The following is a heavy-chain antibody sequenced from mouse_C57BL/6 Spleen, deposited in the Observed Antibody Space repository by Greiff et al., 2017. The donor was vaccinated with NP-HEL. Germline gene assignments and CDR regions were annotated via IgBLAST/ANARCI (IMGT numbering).Heavy chain of an antibody. CDR1: GYTFTDYN. Sequence: SGPELVKPGASVKIPCKASGYTFTDYNMDWVKQSHGKSLEWIGDINPNNGGTIYNQKFKGKATLTVDKSSSTAYMELRSLTSEDTAVYYCARRGYSNYGWYFDVWGTGTTVTVSS. CDR2: INPNNGGT. J-gene: IGHJ1*03. D-gene: IGHD2-5*01. CDR3: ARRGYSNYGWYFDV. V-gene: IGHV1-18*01.